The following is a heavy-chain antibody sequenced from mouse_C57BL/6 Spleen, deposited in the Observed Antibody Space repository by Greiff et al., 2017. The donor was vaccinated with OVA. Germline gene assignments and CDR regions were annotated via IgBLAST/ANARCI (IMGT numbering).Heavy chain of an antibody. CDR2: INPGSGGT. CDR3: ARSDNYNGSSSYYFDY. V-gene: IGHV1-54*01. CDR1: GYAFTNYL. D-gene: IGHD1-1*01. J-gene: IGHJ2*01. Sequence: QVQLQQSGAELVRPGTSVKVSCKASGYAFTNYLIEWVKQRPGQGLEWIGVINPGSGGTNYNEKFKGKATLTADKSSSTAYMQLSSLTSEDSAVYFCARSDNYNGSSSYYFDYWGQGTTLIVSS.